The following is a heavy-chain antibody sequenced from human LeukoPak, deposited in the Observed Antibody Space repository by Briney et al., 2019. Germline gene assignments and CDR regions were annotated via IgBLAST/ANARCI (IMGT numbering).Heavy chain of an antibody. V-gene: IGHV3-53*01. CDR1: GFTVSSNS. D-gene: IGHD2-2*02. CDR3: AMKAVPRPRLYDAFDF. CDR2: IYSDNT. Sequence: PGGSLRLSCTVSGFTVSSNSMSWVRQAPGKGLEWVSFIYSDNTHYSDSVKGRFTISRDNSKNTLYLQMNCLRADDTAVYYCAMKAVPRPRLYDAFDFWGQGTVVTVSS. J-gene: IGHJ3*01.